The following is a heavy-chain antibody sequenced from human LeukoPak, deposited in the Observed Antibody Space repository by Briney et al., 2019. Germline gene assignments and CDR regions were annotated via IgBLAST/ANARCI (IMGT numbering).Heavy chain of an antibody. CDR1: GFTFDDYA. V-gene: IGHV3-9*03. Sequence: GGSLRLSCAASGFTFDDYAMHWIRQAPGEGLEWVSGISWNSGRIGYADSVKGRFTIPRDNAKHSLYLQMNSLRAEDMALYYCAKDISPDFWSGSNFDYWGQGTLVTVSS. CDR2: ISWNSGRI. J-gene: IGHJ4*02. CDR3: AKDISPDFWSGSNFDY. D-gene: IGHD3-3*01.